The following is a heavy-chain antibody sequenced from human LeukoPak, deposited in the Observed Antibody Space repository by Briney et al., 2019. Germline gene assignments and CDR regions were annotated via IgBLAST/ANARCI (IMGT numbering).Heavy chain of an antibody. CDR2: ISGSGGST. CDR1: GFTFSSYA. J-gene: IGHJ4*02. V-gene: IGHV3-23*01. Sequence: GGSLRLSCAASGFTFSSYAMSWVRQAPGKGLEWVSAISGSGGSTYYADSVKGRFTISRDNSKNTLYLQMNSLRAEDTAVYYCARTPNNYDSSGYYYGDYFDYWGQGTLVTVSS. CDR3: ARTPNNYDSSGYYYGDYFDY. D-gene: IGHD3-22*01.